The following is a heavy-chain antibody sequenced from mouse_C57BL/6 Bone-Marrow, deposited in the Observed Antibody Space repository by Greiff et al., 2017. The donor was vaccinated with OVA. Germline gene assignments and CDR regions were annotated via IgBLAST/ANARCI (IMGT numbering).Heavy chain of an antibody. CDR2: ISSGSSTI. Sequence: EVQGVESGGGLVQPGGSLKLSCAASGFTFSDYGMHWVRQAPEKGLEWVAYISSGSSTIYYADTVKGRFTISRDNAKNTLFLQMTSLRSEDTAMYYCARSLYYGSSPWFAYWGQGTLVTVSA. V-gene: IGHV5-17*01. D-gene: IGHD1-1*01. J-gene: IGHJ3*01. CDR3: ARSLYYGSSPWFAY. CDR1: GFTFSDYG.